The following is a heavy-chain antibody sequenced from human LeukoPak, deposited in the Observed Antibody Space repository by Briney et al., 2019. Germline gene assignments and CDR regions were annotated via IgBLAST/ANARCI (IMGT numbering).Heavy chain of an antibody. D-gene: IGHD2-2*01. CDR1: GYTFTSYY. CDR3: ARDERSTSRSGCNWFDP. V-gene: IGHV1-46*01. Sequence: ASVKVSCKASGYTFTSYYMHWVRQAPGQGLEWMGIINPSGGSTSYAQKFQGRVTMTRDTSTSTVYMELSSLRSEDTAVYYCARDERSTSRSGCNWFDPWGQGTLVTVSS. CDR2: INPSGGST. J-gene: IGHJ5*02.